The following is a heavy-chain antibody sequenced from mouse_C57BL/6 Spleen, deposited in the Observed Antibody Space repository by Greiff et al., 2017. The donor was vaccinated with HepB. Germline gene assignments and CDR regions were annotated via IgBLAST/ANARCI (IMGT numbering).Heavy chain of an antibody. CDR1: GYTFTSYW. CDR2: INPSNGGT. Sequence: QVQLQQSGTELVKPGASVKLSCKASGYTFTSYWMHWVKQRPGQGLEWIGNINPSNGGTNYNEKFKSKATLTVDKSSSTAYMQLSSLTSEDSAVYYCARWDYYGSSQHGFAYWGQGTLVTVSA. D-gene: IGHD1-1*01. CDR3: ARWDYYGSSQHGFAY. V-gene: IGHV1-53*01. J-gene: IGHJ3*01.